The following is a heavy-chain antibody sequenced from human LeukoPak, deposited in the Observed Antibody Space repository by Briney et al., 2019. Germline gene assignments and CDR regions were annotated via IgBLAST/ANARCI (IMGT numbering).Heavy chain of an antibody. V-gene: IGHV4-4*08. CDR2: MCPSGRT. CDR1: NDSISSYC. D-gene: IGHD4-23*01. J-gene: IGHJ5*02. CDR3: ATSYDGKTAPYDL. Sequence: PSETLSLTCTVSNDSISSYCCSWVRQPPAKGLEWIGFMCPSGRTDYNPSLKSRVTMSVDTSKNQLSMELRFLTAADTAVYYCATSYDGKTAPYDLWGHGTLVTVSS.